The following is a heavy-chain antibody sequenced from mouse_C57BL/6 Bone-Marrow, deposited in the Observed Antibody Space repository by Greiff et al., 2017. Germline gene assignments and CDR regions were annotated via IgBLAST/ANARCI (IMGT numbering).Heavy chain of an antibody. CDR2: IYPGSGST. CDR1: GYTFTSSW. D-gene: IGHD2-5*01. CDR3: ARPYYSNYWYFDV. Sequence: VQLQQPGAELVKPGASVKMSCKASGYTFTSSWITWVKQRPGQGLEWIGDIYPGSGSTNYNEKFKSKATLTVATSSSTAYLQLSSLTSEDSAVYYCARPYYSNYWYFDVWGTGTTVTVSS. V-gene: IGHV1-55*01. J-gene: IGHJ1*03.